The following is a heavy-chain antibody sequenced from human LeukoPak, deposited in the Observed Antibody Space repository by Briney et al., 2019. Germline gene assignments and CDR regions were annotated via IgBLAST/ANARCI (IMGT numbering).Heavy chain of an antibody. CDR2: ISYDGSNK. V-gene: IGHV3-30*18. CDR1: GFTFSTYD. CDR3: AKDWVQYNWNYYFDY. D-gene: IGHD1-7*01. J-gene: IGHJ4*02. Sequence: GGSLRLSCVASGFTFSTYDMTWIRHVPGKGLEWVAVISYDGSNKYYADSVKGRFTISRDNSKNTLYLQMNSLRAEDTAVYYCAKDWVQYNWNYYFDYWGQGTLVTVSS.